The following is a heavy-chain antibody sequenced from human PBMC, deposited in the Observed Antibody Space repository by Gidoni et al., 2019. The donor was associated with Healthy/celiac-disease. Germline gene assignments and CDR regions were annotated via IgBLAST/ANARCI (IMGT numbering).Heavy chain of an antibody. CDR1: GFTFDDYA. V-gene: IGHV3-9*01. CDR3: AKGALIAVAAHFDY. D-gene: IGHD6-19*01. CDR2: ISWNSGSI. Sequence: EVQLVESGGGLVQPGRSLRLSCAAPGFTFDDYAMHWVRQAPGKGLEWVSGISWNSGSIGYADSVKGRFTISRDNAKNSLYLQMNSLRAEDTALYYCAKGALIAVAAHFDYWGQGTLVTVSS. J-gene: IGHJ4*02.